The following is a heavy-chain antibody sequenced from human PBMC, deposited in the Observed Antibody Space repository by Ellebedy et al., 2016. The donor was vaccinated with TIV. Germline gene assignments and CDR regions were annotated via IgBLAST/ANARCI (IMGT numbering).Heavy chain of an antibody. V-gene: IGHV3-74*03. Sequence: PGGSLRLSCAASGITIRSYWMHWVRQAPGKGLVWVARIESDGGRIMYADSVKGRFTISRDNAKNTLSLQMNSLRAEDTAVYYCAREADLAGGTCFDYWGQGTLVTVSS. CDR3: AREADLAGGTCFDY. J-gene: IGHJ4*02. D-gene: IGHD1-26*01. CDR1: GITIRSYW. CDR2: IESDGGRI.